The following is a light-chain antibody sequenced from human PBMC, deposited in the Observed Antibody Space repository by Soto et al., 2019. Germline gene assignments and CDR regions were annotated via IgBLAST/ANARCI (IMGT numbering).Light chain of an antibody. V-gene: IGLV3-21*02. J-gene: IGLJ2*01. CDR2: NDI. CDR3: QVWDTYTDHVV. Sequence: SYELTQPPSVSVAPGQTARITCGGNNIESKSVHWYQQRPGQAPVLVVYNDIGRPSGIPERVSGSNSGNTATLTISRVAAGDEADYYCQVWDTYTDHVVFGGETKLTVL. CDR1: NIESKS.